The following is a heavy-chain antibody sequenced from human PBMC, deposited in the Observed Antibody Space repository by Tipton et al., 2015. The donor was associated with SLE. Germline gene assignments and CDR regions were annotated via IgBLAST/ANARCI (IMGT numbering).Heavy chain of an antibody. CDR1: GYSISSGYY. J-gene: IGHJ2*01. Sequence: TLSLTCAVSGYSISSGYYWSWIRQPPGKGLEWIGYIYYSGSTNYNPSLKSRVTISVDTSKNQFSLKLSSVTAADTAVYYCARGAVTHWYFDLWGRGTLVTVSS. CDR2: IYYSGST. V-gene: IGHV4-61*01. D-gene: IGHD4-11*01. CDR3: ARGAVTHWYFDL.